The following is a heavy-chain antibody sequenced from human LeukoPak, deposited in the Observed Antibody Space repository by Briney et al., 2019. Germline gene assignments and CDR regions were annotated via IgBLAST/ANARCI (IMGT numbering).Heavy chain of an antibody. D-gene: IGHD3-22*01. J-gene: IGHJ3*02. V-gene: IGHV4-59*08. CDR3: ARSGYYYDSSGYALPHAFDI. CDR1: GGSFSGYY. CDR2: IYYSGST. Sequence: SETLSLTCAVYGGSFSGYYWSWIRQPPAKGLEWIGYIYYSGSTNYNPSLKSRVTISVDTSKNQFSLKLSSVTAADTAVYYRARSGYYYDSSGYALPHAFDIWGQGTMVTVSS.